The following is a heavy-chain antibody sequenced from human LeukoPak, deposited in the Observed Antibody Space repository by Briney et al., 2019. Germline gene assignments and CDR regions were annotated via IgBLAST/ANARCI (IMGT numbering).Heavy chain of an antibody. J-gene: IGHJ3*02. D-gene: IGHD1-26*01. CDR3: ARDPINSGSSLNAFDI. CDR1: GGSISNYY. V-gene: IGHV4-59*01. CDR2: IYYSGST. Sequence: SETLSLTCTVSGGSISNYYWSWIRQPPGKGLEWIGYIYYSGSTNYNPSLKSRVTISVDTSKNQFSLKLSSVTAADTAVYYCARDPINSGSSLNAFDIWGQGTMVTVSS.